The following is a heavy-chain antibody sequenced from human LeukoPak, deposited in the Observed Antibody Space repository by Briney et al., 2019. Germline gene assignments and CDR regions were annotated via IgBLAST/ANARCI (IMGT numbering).Heavy chain of an antibody. J-gene: IGHJ4*02. CDR3: ASDYYDSSGYYYFDY. CDR1: GYTFTSYA. CDR2: INTNTGNP. D-gene: IGHD3-22*01. Sequence: ASVKVSCKASGYTFTSYAMNWVRQAPGQGPEWMGWINTNTGNPTYAQGFTGRFVFSLDTSVSTAYLQISSLKAEDTAVYYCASDYYDSSGYYYFDYWGQGTLVTVSS. V-gene: IGHV7-4-1*02.